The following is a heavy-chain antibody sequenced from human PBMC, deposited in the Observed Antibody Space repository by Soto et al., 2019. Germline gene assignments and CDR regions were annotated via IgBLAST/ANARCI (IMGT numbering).Heavy chain of an antibody. CDR3: AKGAYGSGSYYNYYAFDI. V-gene: IGHV3-23*01. CDR1: GFTFSSYA. D-gene: IGHD3-10*01. Sequence: GGSLRLSCAASGFTFSSYAMSWVRQAPGKGLEWVSAISGSGGSTYYADSVKGRFTISRDNSKNTLYLQMNSLRAEDTAVYYCAKGAYGSGSYYNYYAFDIWGQGTMVTVSS. CDR2: ISGSGGST. J-gene: IGHJ3*02.